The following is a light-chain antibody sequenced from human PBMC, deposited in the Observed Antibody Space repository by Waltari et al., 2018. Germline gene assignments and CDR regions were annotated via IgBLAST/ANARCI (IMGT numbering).Light chain of an antibody. CDR3: AAWDDSVSGSYV. Sequence: QSVLPQPPSASGTPGQRVTISCSGSYSNIGSNTLTWYQQLPGTAPTLLIYNNNLRPSGVPARVSGSKPGTSASLAITGLQAEDEADYYCAAWDDSVSGSYVFGTGTKVTVL. V-gene: IGLV1-44*01. CDR2: NNN. CDR1: YSNIGSNT. J-gene: IGLJ1*01.